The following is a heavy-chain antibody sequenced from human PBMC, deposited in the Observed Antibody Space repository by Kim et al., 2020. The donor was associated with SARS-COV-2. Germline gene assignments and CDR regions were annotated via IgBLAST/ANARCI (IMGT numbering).Heavy chain of an antibody. CDR1: GFTFSSYG. V-gene: IGHV3-7*01. Sequence: GGSLRLSCAASGFTFSSYGMSWVRQAPGKGLEWVANIRDDGSGTYYVDSVKGRFTISRDNAKNSLYLQMNSLRAEDTAVYYCARDRLGVAAAPEFWGQGTLVTVSS. D-gene: IGHD6-13*01. J-gene: IGHJ4*02. CDR3: ARDRLGVAAAPEF. CDR2: IRDDGSGT.